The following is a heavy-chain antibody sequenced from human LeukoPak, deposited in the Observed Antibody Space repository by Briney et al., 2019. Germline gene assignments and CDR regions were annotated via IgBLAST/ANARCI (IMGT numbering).Heavy chain of an antibody. V-gene: IGHV4-34*01. Sequence: SSETLSLTCAVYGASFSGYYWSWIRQPPGKGLEWIGEINHSGNTNYNPSLKSRVTISVDTSKNHFSLNLSSVTAADTAIYYCAARDILTGLHDYWGQGTLVTVSS. J-gene: IGHJ4*02. D-gene: IGHD3-9*01. CDR1: GASFSGYY. CDR3: AARDILTGLHDY. CDR2: INHSGNT.